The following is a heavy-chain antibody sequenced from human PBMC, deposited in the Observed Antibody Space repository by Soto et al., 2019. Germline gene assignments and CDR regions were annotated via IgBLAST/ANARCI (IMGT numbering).Heavy chain of an antibody. CDR3: ASPGAYYYDSSGRDY. CDR2: INAGNGNT. CDR1: GYTFTSYA. J-gene: IGHJ4*02. V-gene: IGHV1-3*01. Sequence: ASVKVSCKASGYTFTSYAMHWVRQAPGQRLEWMGWINAGNGNTKYSQKFQGRVTITADESTSTAYMELSSLRSEDTAVYYCASPGAYYYDSSGRDYWGQGTLVTVSS. D-gene: IGHD3-22*01.